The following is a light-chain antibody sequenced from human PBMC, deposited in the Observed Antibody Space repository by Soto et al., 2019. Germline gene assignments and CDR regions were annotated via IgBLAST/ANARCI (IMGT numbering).Light chain of an antibody. CDR3: SSYSSSDALV. CDR1: TSDVGGYKY. CDR2: DVS. J-gene: IGLJ1*01. Sequence: QSALTQPASVSGSPGQSITISCTGTTSDVGGYKYVSWYQQHSGKAPKLMIYDVSNRPSGVSNRFSGSDSGNTASLTISGLQAEYEADYYCSSYSSSDALVFGTGTKLTVL. V-gene: IGLV2-14*03.